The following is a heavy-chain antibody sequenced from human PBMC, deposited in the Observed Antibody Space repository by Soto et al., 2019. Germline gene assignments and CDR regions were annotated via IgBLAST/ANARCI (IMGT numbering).Heavy chain of an antibody. D-gene: IGHD3-9*01. CDR1: GFTFSSYS. CDR3: ARVARPDYDILTGYLSY. Sequence: GSLRLSCAASGFTFSSYSMNWVRQAPGKGLEWVSYISSSSSTIYYADSVKGRFTISRDNAKNSLYLQMNSLRDEDTAVYYCARVARPDYDILTGYLSYWGQGTLVTVSS. V-gene: IGHV3-48*02. CDR2: ISSSSSTI. J-gene: IGHJ4*02.